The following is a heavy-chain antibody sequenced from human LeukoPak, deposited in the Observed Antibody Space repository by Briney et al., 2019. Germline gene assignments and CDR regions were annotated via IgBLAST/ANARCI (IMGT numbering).Heavy chain of an antibody. V-gene: IGHV1-2*04. CDR1: GYTFTGYY. J-gene: IGHJ4*02. Sequence: ASVKVSCKASGYTFTGYYMHWVRQAPGQGLEWMGWINPNSGGTNYAQKFQGWVTMTRDTSISTAYMELSSLRSEDTAVYYCATVIRGSGSYIDYWGQGTLVTVSS. D-gene: IGHD1-26*01. CDR3: ATVIRGSGSYIDY. CDR2: INPNSGGT.